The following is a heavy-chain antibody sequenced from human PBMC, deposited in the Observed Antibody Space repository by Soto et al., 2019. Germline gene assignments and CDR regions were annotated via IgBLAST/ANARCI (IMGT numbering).Heavy chain of an antibody. CDR1: GFNFSGSA. V-gene: IGHV3-23*01. Sequence: LLQSGGDLVQPGGSLTLSCSAFGFNFSGSAMIWVRQAPGKGLQWVSAIGGSGASAFYADSVQGRFTISRDNSKDTRYLQMNSLRVADTAVYYCVKDSDAAGRDDWGQGTLVTVSS. CDR3: VKDSDAAGRDD. J-gene: IGHJ4*02. CDR2: IGGSGASA. D-gene: IGHD6-19*01.